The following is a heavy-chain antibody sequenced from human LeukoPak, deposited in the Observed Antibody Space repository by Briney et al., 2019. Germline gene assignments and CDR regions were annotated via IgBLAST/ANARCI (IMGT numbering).Heavy chain of an antibody. CDR1: GGSISDYY. D-gene: IGHD3-22*01. CDR3: ARQASYYDSSGLVYYFDY. Sequence: SETLSLTCTVSGGSISDYYWSWIRQSPGKGLEWIGYIYHSGTTNYNPSLKSRVTISVDTSKNQFSLKLSSVTAADTAVYYCARQASYYDSSGLVYYFDYWGQGTLVTVSS. CDR2: IYHSGTT. V-gene: IGHV4-59*01. J-gene: IGHJ4*02.